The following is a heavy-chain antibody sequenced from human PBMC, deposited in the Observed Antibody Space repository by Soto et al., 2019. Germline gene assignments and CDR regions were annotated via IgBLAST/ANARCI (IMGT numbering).Heavy chain of an antibody. CDR2: MTAYNGIT. J-gene: IGHJ6*02. Sequence: SVKVSGKASGYNFTSYCMSWVRQAPGQGLERMGWMTAYNGITNYAQKLQGRVTMTTAPSTSTAYMELTSLRSDDKAVYYWAWYTYSSGWFGKYCYGMGVWG. D-gene: IGHD6-13*01. V-gene: IGHV1-18*01. CDR3: AWYTYSSGWFGKYCYGMGV. CDR1: GYNFTSYC.